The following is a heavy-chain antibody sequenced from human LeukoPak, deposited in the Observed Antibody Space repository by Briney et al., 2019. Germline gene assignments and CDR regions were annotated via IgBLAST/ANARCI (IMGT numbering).Heavy chain of an antibody. Sequence: GGSLRLSCAASGFTFSTYSMNWVRQAPGKGLEWVSSISSSGAYTYYGDSVKGRFTVSRDNAKNSLYLQMNSLTAEDTAVYYWAGVFDCGGGSCSPGYNGGQGPLVTVPS. CDR2: ISSSGAYT. D-gene: IGHD2-15*01. CDR3: AGVFDCGGGSCSPGYN. V-gene: IGHV3-21*01. CDR1: GFTFSTYS. J-gene: IGHJ4*02.